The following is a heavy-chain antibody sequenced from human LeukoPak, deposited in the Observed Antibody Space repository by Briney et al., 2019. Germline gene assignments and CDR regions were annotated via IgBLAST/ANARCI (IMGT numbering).Heavy chain of an antibody. CDR3: ARDNKQQLVLDY. J-gene: IGHJ4*02. Sequence: GGSLRLSCAASGFTVSSNYMSWVRQAPGKGLEWVSVIYSGGSTYYADSEKGRFTISRDNSRNTLFLQMNSLRAEDTAVYYCARDNKQQLVLDYWGQGTLVTVSS. CDR2: IYSGGST. CDR1: GFTVSSNY. D-gene: IGHD6-13*01. V-gene: IGHV3-53*01.